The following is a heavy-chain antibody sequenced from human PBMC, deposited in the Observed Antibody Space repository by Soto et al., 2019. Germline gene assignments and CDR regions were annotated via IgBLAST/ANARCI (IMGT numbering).Heavy chain of an antibody. D-gene: IGHD1-26*01. CDR1: GYTLTELS. J-gene: IGHJ4*02. CDR3: ATVRLSSGRERGYYFDY. Sequence: GASVKVSCKVSGYTLTELSMHWVRQAPGKGLEWMGGFDPEDGETIYAQKFQGRVTMTEDTSTDTAYMELSSLRSEDTAVHYCATVRLSSGRERGYYFDYWGQGTLVTVSS. CDR2: FDPEDGET. V-gene: IGHV1-24*01.